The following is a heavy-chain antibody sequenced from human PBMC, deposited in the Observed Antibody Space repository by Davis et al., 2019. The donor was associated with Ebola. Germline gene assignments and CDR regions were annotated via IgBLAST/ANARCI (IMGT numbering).Heavy chain of an antibody. J-gene: IGHJ4*02. V-gene: IGHV5-51*01. Sequence: KVSCKGSGYSFTSYWIGWVRQMPGKGLEWMGIIYPGDSDTRYSPSFQGQVTISADKSISTAYLQWSSLKASDTAMYYCARLRGCSSTSCYSRGADYWGREPWSPSPQ. CDR2: IYPGDSDT. D-gene: IGHD2-2*01. CDR3: ARLRGCSSTSCYSRGADY. CDR1: GYSFTSYW.